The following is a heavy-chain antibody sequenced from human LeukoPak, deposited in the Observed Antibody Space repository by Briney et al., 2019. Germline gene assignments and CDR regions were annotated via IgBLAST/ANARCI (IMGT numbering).Heavy chain of an antibody. CDR1: GFTFSSYA. CDR3: ARGCCSNNWNDGDY. J-gene: IGHJ4*02. V-gene: IGHV3-74*01. Sequence: VQPGRSLRLSCVASGFTFSSYAIHWVRQAPGKGLVWVSRINGDGSTTYYADSVKGRFTISRDNAKNTLYLQMNSLRAEDTAVYYCARGCCSNNWNDGDYWGQGTLVTVSS. CDR2: INGDGSTT. D-gene: IGHD1-20*01.